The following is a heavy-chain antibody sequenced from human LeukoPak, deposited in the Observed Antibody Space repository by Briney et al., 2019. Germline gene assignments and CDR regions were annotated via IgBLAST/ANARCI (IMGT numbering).Heavy chain of an antibody. V-gene: IGHV4-61*02. CDR2: IYTSGST. CDR3: ARDIGDAVVVPAAQPPDWFDP. D-gene: IGHD2-2*01. Sequence: SQTLSLTCTVSGGSISSGSYYWSWIRQPAGKGLEWIGRIYTSGSTNYNPSLKSRVTMSVDTSKNQFSLKLSSVTAADTAVYYCARDIGDAVVVPAAQPPDWFDPWGQGTLVTVSS. CDR1: GGSISSGSYY. J-gene: IGHJ5*02.